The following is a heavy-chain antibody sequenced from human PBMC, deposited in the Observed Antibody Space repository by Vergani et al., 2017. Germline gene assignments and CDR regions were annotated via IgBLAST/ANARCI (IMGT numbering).Heavy chain of an antibody. CDR3: ARVYDGGNSLSFDY. J-gene: IGHJ4*02. Sequence: QVQLQESGPGLVKPSETLSLTCTVSGGSISSYYWGWIRQPPGKGLEWIGYIYYSGSTNYNPSLKSRVTISVDTSKNQFSLKLSSVTAADTAVYYCARVYDGGNSLSFDYWGQGTLVTVSS. CDR2: IYYSGST. V-gene: IGHV4-59*01. CDR1: GGSISSYY. D-gene: IGHD4-23*01.